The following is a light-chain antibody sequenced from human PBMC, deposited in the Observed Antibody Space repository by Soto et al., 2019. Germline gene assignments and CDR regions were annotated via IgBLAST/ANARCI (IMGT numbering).Light chain of an antibody. J-gene: IGKJ2*01. Sequence: DIQMTQSPSTLSASVGDRVTITCRASQSISSWLAWYQQKPGKAPELLIHKASSLQSGVPSRFSDSGSGTEFTLAISSLQPDDLVIYCCQQYNSYSYSFGQGTKLEIK. CDR2: KAS. CDR3: QQYNSYSYS. V-gene: IGKV1-5*03. CDR1: QSISSW.